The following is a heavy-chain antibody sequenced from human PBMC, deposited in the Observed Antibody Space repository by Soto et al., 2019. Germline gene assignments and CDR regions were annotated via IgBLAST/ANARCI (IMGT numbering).Heavy chain of an antibody. J-gene: IGHJ5*02. V-gene: IGHV4-59*01. CDR3: ARARGDGYMYNWFDP. Sequence: KPSETLSLTCTVSGGSISSYYWSWIRQPPGKGLEWIGYIYYSGSTNYNPSLKSRVTISVDTSKNQFSLKLSSVTAADTAVYYCARARGDGYMYNWFDPGGQGTLVTVSS. CDR1: GGSISSYY. CDR2: IYYSGST. D-gene: IGHD5-12*01.